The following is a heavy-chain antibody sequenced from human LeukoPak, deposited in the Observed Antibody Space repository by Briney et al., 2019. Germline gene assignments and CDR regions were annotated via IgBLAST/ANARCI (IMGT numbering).Heavy chain of an antibody. Sequence: QPGGSLRLSCAASGFTFNTYAMSWVRQAPGKGLEWVSVISGSGGSTYYADSVKGRFTISRDISKNTLYLQMNSLRAEDTAVYYCAKRHCGSTSCYVGTYFDYWGQGTLVTVTS. CDR1: GFTFNTYA. CDR2: ISGSGGST. CDR3: AKRHCGSTSCYVGTYFDY. J-gene: IGHJ4*02. D-gene: IGHD2-2*01. V-gene: IGHV3-23*01.